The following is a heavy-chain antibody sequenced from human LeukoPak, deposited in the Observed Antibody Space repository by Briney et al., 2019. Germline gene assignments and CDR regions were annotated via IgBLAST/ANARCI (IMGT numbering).Heavy chain of an antibody. J-gene: IGHJ4*02. V-gene: IGHV3-30*02. CDR3: ASWEASTNY. CDR1: GFTFSTYG. Sequence: GGSLRLSCAASGFTFSTYGMHWVRQAPGKGLEWVAFVRYDGSKKYYTNSVKGRFTISRDNSKNTLYLQMNSLRAEDTAVYYCASWEASTNYWGQGTLVTVSS. D-gene: IGHD1-26*01. CDR2: VRYDGSKK.